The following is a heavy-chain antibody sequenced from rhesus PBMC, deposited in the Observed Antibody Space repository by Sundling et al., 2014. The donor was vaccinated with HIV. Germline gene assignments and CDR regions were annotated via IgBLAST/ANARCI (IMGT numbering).Heavy chain of an antibody. V-gene: IGHV1-151*01. Sequence: QVQLVQSGAEVKKPGSSVKVSCKASGGTFSSYAISWVRQAPGQGLEWMGRIIPILGIANYAQKFQGRVTITADKSTSTAYMELSSLRSEDTAVYYCARVALMVRGSYWEPGALDYWGQGTLVTVSS. CDR3: ARVALMVRGSYWEPGALDY. D-gene: IGHD1-44*01. J-gene: IGHJ4*01. CDR2: IIPILGIA. CDR1: GGTFSSYA.